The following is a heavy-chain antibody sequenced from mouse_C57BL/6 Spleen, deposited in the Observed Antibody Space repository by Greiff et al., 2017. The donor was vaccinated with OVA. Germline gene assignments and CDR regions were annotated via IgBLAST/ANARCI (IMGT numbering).Heavy chain of an antibody. V-gene: IGHV1-54*01. Sequence: VKLMESGAELVRPGTSVKVSCKASGYAFTNYLIEWVKQRPGQGLEWIGVINPGSGGTNYNEKFKGKATLTADKSSSTAYMQLSSLTSEDSAVYFCARRELRLYYFDYWGQGTTLTVSS. CDR2: INPGSGGT. CDR3: ARRELRLYYFDY. CDR1: GYAFTNYL. J-gene: IGHJ2*01. D-gene: IGHD3-2*02.